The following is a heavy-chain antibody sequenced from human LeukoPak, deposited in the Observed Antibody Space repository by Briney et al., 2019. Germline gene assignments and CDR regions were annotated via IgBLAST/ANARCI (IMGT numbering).Heavy chain of an antibody. J-gene: IGHJ4*02. CDR3: ARDVVGYDSSGYYCRY. Sequence: SVKVSCKASGGTFSSYAISWVRQAPGQGLEWMGRIIPIFGTANYAQKFQGRVTITTDESTSTAYMELSSLRSEDTAVYYCARDVVGYDSSGYYCRYWGQGTLVTVSS. V-gene: IGHV1-69*05. CDR2: IIPIFGTA. D-gene: IGHD3-22*01. CDR1: GGTFSSYA.